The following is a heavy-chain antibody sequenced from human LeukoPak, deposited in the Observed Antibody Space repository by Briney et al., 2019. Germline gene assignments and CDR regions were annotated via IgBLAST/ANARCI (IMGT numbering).Heavy chain of an antibody. CDR3: ASVSSSWYYFDY. D-gene: IGHD6-13*01. Sequence: SVKVSCKASGYTFTGYYMHWVRQAPGQGLEWMGRIIPIFGTANYAQKFQGRVTITTDESTSTAYMELSSLRSEDTAVYYCASVSSSWYYFDYWGQGTLVTVSS. CDR1: GYTFTGYY. CDR2: IIPIFGTA. V-gene: IGHV1-69*05. J-gene: IGHJ4*02.